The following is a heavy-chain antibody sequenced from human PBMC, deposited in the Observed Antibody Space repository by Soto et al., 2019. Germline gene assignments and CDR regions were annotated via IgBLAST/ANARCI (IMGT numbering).Heavy chain of an antibody. CDR3: ARDAPSGIAVARNYFDY. J-gene: IGHJ4*02. V-gene: IGHV3-21*01. CDR2: ISSSRSYI. Sequence: EVQLVESGGGLVKPGGSLRLSCAASGFTFSSYSMNWVRQAPGKGLEWVSSISSSRSYIYYADSVKGRFTISRDNAKNSLYLQRTGLGAEDTAVYYCARDAPSGIAVARNYFDYWGQGTLVTVSS. D-gene: IGHD6-19*01. CDR1: GFTFSSYS.